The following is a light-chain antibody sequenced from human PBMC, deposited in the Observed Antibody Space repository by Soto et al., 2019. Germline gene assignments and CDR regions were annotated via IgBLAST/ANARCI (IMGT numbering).Light chain of an antibody. CDR3: SSYTSSDTLV. J-gene: IGLJ1*01. CDR1: SSDVGGYNS. CDR2: EVT. Sequence: QSALTQPASVSGSPGLSITISCTGTSSDVGGYNSVSWYQQHPGKSPKLLIHEVTDRPSGVSSRFSGSKSGNTASLTISGLQADDEADYYCSSYTSSDTLVFGTGTKVTVL. V-gene: IGLV2-14*01.